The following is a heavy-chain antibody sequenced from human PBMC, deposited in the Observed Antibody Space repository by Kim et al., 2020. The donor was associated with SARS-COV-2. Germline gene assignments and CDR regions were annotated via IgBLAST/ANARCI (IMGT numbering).Heavy chain of an antibody. CDR2: ISSSGSTI. V-gene: IGHV3-11*01. Sequence: GGSLRLSCAASGFTFSDYYMSWIRQAPGKGLEWVSYISSSGSTIYYADSVKGRFTISRDNAKNSLYLQMNSLRAEDTAVYYCARESLPTGITIFGVAKRYYMDVWGKGTTVTVSS. CDR3: ARESLPTGITIFGVAKRYYMDV. D-gene: IGHD3-3*01. J-gene: IGHJ6*03. CDR1: GFTFSDYY.